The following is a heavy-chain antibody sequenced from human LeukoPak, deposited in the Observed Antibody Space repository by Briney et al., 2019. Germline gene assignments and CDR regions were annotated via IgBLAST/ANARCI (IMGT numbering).Heavy chain of an antibody. CDR2: ISGYNGNT. V-gene: IGHV1-18*01. J-gene: IGHJ4*02. CDR3: ARDHGRVVVTFGPFPADY. CDR1: GYTFTSYG. D-gene: IGHD3-16*01. Sequence: ASVKVSCKASGYTFTSYGISWVRQAPGQGLEWMGWISGYNGNTNYAQKLQGRGTMTTDTSTSTAYMELRSLRSDDTAVYYCARDHGRVVVTFGPFPADYWGQGTLVTVSS.